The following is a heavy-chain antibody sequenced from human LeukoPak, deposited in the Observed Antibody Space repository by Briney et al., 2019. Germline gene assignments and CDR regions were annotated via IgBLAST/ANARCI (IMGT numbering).Heavy chain of an antibody. CDR1: GYTFTSYG. Sequence: ASVKVSCKPSGYTFTSYGISWVRQAPGQGLEWMGWVSTYNGNTNYAHNLQGRVTMTTDTSTSTAYMELRSLRSDDTAVYYCARDYSSGWPNFDYWGQGTLVTVSS. CDR3: ARDYSSGWPNFDY. J-gene: IGHJ4*02. V-gene: IGHV1-18*01. CDR2: VSTYNGNT. D-gene: IGHD6-19*01.